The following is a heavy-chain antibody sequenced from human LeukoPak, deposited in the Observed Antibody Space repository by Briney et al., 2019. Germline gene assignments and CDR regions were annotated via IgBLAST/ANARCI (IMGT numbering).Heavy chain of an antibody. J-gene: IGHJ6*02. Sequence: ASVKVSCKASGYTFTSYGISWVRQTTGQGLEWMGWISAYNGNTDYAQKLHARLTMTPDTSTSPAYMALRSLRSDDPAVYYCAREGYDFWSVYPPDYYGMDVWGQGTTVTVSS. CDR1: GYTFTSYG. CDR2: ISAYNGNT. D-gene: IGHD3-3*01. V-gene: IGHV1-18*01. CDR3: AREGYDFWSVYPPDYYGMDV.